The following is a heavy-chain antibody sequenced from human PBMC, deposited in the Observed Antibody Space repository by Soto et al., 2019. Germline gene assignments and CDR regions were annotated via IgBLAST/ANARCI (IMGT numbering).Heavy chain of an antibody. Sequence: SETLSLPRAVFGGAFSGYFLRWGRQPPGRGLDWIGEIGHSGSTNYNPSLKSRVTISIDTSKNQFSLKLSSVTAADTAVYYCARGRHFYGIDYWGQGALVTVSS. V-gene: IGHV4-34*01. CDR1: GGAFSGYF. CDR3: ARGRHFYGIDY. CDR2: IGHSGST. D-gene: IGHD3-10*01. J-gene: IGHJ4*02.